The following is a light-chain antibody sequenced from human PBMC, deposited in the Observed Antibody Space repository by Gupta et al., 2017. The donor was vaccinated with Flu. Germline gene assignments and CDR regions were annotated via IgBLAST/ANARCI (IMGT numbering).Light chain of an antibody. CDR3: CSYAGTFTFV. J-gene: IGLJ2*01. CDR1: TSDVGNYDY. Sequence: SVAISCTGTTSDVGNYDYVSWYQQHPGKAPKLMIYGVTERPSGVPDRFSGSKSGNTASLTISGLQAEDEAFYYCCSYAGTFTFVFGGGTRLTVL. V-gene: IGLV2-11*01. CDR2: GVT.